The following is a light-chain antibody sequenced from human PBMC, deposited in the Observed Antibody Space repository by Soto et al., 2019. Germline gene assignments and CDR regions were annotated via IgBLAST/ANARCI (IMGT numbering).Light chain of an antibody. CDR2: DAS. Sequence: DIQMTQSPSSLSASVGDRVTITCRASESIARHLNWYQQKPGKAPKLLIYDASSLQNGVPSRFRGGGSGTDFTLTISNLQPEDFATYYCQQTYTTLSITFGQGTRLEIK. V-gene: IGKV1-39*01. CDR1: ESIARH. CDR3: QQTYTTLSIT. J-gene: IGKJ5*01.